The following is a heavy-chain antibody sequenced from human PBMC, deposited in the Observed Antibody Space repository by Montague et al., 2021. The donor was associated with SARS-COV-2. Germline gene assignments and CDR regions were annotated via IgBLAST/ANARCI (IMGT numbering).Heavy chain of an antibody. CDR2: ENT. CDR3: ARQENSSGWFKPDAFDI. Sequence: ENTYYNPSLKSRVTISVDTSKNQFSLKLSSVTAADTAVYYCARQENSSGWFKPDAFDIWGQGTMVTGSS. D-gene: IGHD6-19*01. J-gene: IGHJ3*02. V-gene: IGHV4-39*01.